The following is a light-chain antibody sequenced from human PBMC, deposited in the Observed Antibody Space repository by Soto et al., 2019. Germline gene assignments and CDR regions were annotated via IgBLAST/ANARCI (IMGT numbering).Light chain of an antibody. V-gene: IGKV3-15*01. CDR2: GAS. CDR3: QQYKNWPPG. CDR1: QSVSSN. J-gene: IGKJ1*01. Sequence: EIVMTQSPATLSVSPGERATLSCRASQSVSSNLAWYQQKPGQAPRLLNYGASTRATGIPARFSGSGSGTEFTLTISSLQSEDFAVYYCQQYKNWPPGFGQGTKVEIK.